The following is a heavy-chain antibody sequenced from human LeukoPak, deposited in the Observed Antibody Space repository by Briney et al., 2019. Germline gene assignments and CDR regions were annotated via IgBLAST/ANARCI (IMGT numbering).Heavy chain of an antibody. J-gene: IGHJ3*02. D-gene: IGHD3-10*01. CDR1: GYSFTSYW. CDR2: IYPGDSYA. Sequence: GESLKIPCKGSGYSFTSYWIARVRQMPGKGLEWMGIIYPGDSYATYGPSFQRQVTISADKSISTAYLQWRSLKASDTAMYYCARRSGSDALDIWGQGTMVTVSS. CDR3: ARRSGSDALDI. V-gene: IGHV5-51*01.